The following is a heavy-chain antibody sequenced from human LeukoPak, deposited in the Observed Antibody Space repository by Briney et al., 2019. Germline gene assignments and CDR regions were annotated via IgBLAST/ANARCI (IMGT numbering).Heavy chain of an antibody. V-gene: IGHV4-59*08. Sequence: SETLSLTCTVSGGSISSYYWSWIRQPPGKGLEWIGYIYYSGSTNYNPSLKSRVTISVDTSKNQFSLKLSSVTASDTAVYYCARHSYGKRQFLGTPLDYWGQGTLVTVSS. CDR3: ARHSYGKRQFLGTPLDY. CDR1: GGSISSYY. J-gene: IGHJ4*02. CDR2: IYYSGST. D-gene: IGHD3-16*01.